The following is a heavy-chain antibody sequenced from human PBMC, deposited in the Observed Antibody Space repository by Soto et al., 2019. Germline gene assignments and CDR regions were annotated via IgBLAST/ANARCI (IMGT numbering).Heavy chain of an antibody. CDR3: ARGVGARYYYGSGRKFDY. CDR1: GFTVSSNY. CDR2: IYSGGST. D-gene: IGHD3-10*01. V-gene: IGHV3-66*01. J-gene: IGHJ4*02. Sequence: GGSLRLSCAASGFTVSSNYMSWVRQAPGKGLEWVSVIYSGGSTYYADSVKGRFTISRDNSKNTLYLQMNSLRAEDTAVYYCARGVGARYYYGSGRKFDYWGQGTLVTVSS.